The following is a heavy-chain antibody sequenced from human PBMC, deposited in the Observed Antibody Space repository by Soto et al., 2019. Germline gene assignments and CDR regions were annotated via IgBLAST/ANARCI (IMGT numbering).Heavy chain of an antibody. Sequence: SETLSLTCTVSGGSVNSDSYYWSWIRQPPGKGLEWIGEINHSGSTNYNPSLESRVTISVDTSKNQFSLKLSSVTAADTAVYYCARGYYDIYTNWFDPWGQGTLVTVSS. D-gene: IGHD3-9*01. CDR1: GGSVNSDSYY. J-gene: IGHJ5*02. CDR2: INHSGST. V-gene: IGHV4-39*07. CDR3: ARGYYDIYTNWFDP.